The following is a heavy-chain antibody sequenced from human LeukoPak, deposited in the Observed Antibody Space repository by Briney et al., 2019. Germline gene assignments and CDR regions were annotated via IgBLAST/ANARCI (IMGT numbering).Heavy chain of an antibody. D-gene: IGHD3-10*01. V-gene: IGHV3-23*01. CDR2: ISGSGGST. CDR1: RFTLSSYA. Sequence: RGSLRLSCAASRFTLSSYAMSWVPQAPGEGVECVSAISGSGGSTYYADSVKGRFTISRDNSKNTLYLQMNSLRAEDTAVYYCAKDLVSGSGSYYFDYWGQGTLVTVSS. CDR3: AKDLVSGSGSYYFDY. J-gene: IGHJ4*02.